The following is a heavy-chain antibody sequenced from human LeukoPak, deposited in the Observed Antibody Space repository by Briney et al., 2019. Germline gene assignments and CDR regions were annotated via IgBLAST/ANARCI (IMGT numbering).Heavy chain of an antibody. D-gene: IGHD6-13*01. CDR3: ARSRIAAAGYFDY. V-gene: IGHV3-23*01. CDR1: GFTFSSYA. J-gene: IGHJ4*02. Sequence: GGSLRLSCAASGFTFSSYAMSWVRQAPGKGLEWVSAISGSGGSTYYADSVKGRFTISRYNSKNTLYLQMNSLRAEDTAVYYSARSRIAAAGYFDYWGQGTLVTVSS. CDR2: ISGSGGST.